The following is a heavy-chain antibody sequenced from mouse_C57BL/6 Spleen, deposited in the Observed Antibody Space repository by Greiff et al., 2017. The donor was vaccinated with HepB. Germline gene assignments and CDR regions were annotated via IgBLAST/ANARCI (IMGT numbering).Heavy chain of an antibody. V-gene: IGHV1-64*01. CDR1: GYTFTSYW. Sequence: QVQLQQPGAELVKPGASVKLSCKASGYTFTSYWMHWVKQRPGQGLEWIGMINPNSGSTNYNEKFKSKATLTVDKSSSTAYMQLSSLTSEDSAVYYCARARDYSNTGAYWGQGTLVTVSA. CDR2: INPNSGST. D-gene: IGHD2-5*01. CDR3: ARARDYSNTGAY. J-gene: IGHJ3*01.